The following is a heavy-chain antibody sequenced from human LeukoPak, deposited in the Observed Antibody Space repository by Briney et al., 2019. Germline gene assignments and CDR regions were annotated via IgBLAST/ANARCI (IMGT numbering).Heavy chain of an antibody. J-gene: IGHJ4*02. Sequence: SETLSLTCTVSGAFISSGTYYWSWIRQPPGKGLEWIGYIYYSGSTNYNPSLKSRVTISVETSKNEFSLKLRSVTAADTAVYYCARVTGYRIEDYFDYWGQGTLVTVSS. CDR2: IYYSGST. D-gene: IGHD6-13*01. CDR1: GAFISSGTYY. V-gene: IGHV4-61*01. CDR3: ARVTGYRIEDYFDY.